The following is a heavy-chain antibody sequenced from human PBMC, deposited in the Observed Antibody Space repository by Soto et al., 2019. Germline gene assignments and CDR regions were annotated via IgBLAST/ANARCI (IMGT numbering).Heavy chain of an antibody. J-gene: IGHJ4*02. V-gene: IGHV1-46*01. CDR3: ARVGCSGGGCYAVDY. Sequence: ASVKVSCKASGYSFTSYYIHWVRQAPGQGLEWMGIINPSSSTTYAQKFQGRVTMTRDTSTSTVYMELSSLRSEDTAVYYCARVGCSGGGCYAVDYWGQGTLVTVSS. D-gene: IGHD2-15*01. CDR1: GYSFTSYY. CDR2: INPSSST.